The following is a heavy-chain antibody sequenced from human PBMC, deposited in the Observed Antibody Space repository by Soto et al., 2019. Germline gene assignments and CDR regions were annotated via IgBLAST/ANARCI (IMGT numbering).Heavy chain of an antibody. CDR1: GFTFSSYG. CDR2: IWYDGSNK. J-gene: IGHJ3*02. D-gene: IGHD7-27*01. CDR3: GKGNSKWGTGDAFDI. V-gene: IGHV3-33*06. Sequence: GGSLRLSCAASGFTFSSYGMHWVRQAPGKGLEWVAVIWYDGSNKYYADSVKGRFTISRDNSKNTLFLQMTSLRAEDTAVYYCGKGNSKWGTGDAFDIWGQGTMVTVSS.